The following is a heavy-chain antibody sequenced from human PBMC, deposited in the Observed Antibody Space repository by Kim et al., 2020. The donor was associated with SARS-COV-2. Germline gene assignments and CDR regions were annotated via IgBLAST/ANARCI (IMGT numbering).Heavy chain of an antibody. CDR1: GYTFTGYY. V-gene: IGHV1-2*04. J-gene: IGHJ6*02. CDR3: ASSSSHLSIAAAGNLPYYYYGMDV. CDR2: INPNSGGT. Sequence: ASVKVSCKASGYTFTGYYMHWVRQAPGQGLEWMGWINPNSGGTNYAQKFQGWVTMTRDTSISTAYMELSRLRSDDTAVYYCASSSSHLSIAAAGNLPYYYYGMDVWGQGTTVTVSS. D-gene: IGHD6-13*01.